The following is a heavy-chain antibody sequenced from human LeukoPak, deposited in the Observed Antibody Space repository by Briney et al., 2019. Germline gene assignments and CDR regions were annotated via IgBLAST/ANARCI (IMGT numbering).Heavy chain of an antibody. V-gene: IGHV3-23*01. Sequence: PGGSLRLSCAASGFTFSSYAMSWVRQAPGKGLEWVSAISGSGGSTYYADSVKGRFTISRDNSKNTPYLQMNSLRAEDTAVYYCAKDRGYCSGGSCYPLPRYYMDVWGKGTTVTVSS. D-gene: IGHD2-15*01. CDR2: ISGSGGST. CDR3: AKDRGYCSGGSCYPLPRYYMDV. CDR1: GFTFSSYA. J-gene: IGHJ6*03.